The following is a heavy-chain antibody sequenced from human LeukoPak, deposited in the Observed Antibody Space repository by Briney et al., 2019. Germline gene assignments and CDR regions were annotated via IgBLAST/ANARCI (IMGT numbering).Heavy chain of an antibody. CDR3: LASADLG. Sequence: PGGSLRLSCAASGFTFSRYWMNWVRQAPGRGLEWVANIKPDGSETYYVDSVKGRFTISRDNAKDSLFLQMSPLRVTDPAVYYCLASADLGWDQGTLVTVTS. J-gene: IGHJ4*02. CDR1: GFTFSRYW. CDR2: IKPDGSET. V-gene: IGHV3-7*01. D-gene: IGHD3-3*01.